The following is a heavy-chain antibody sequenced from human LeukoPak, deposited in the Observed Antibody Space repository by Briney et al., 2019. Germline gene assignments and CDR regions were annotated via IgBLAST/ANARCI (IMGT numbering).Heavy chain of an antibody. D-gene: IGHD2-2*02. J-gene: IGHJ4*02. CDR2: IIPIFGTA. CDR1: GGTFSSYA. Sequence: SVKVSCKASGGTFSSYAISWVRQAPGQGLEWVGGIIPIFGTANYAQKFQGRVTITTDESTSTAYMELSSLRSEDTAVYYCARGNCSSTSCYREDDWGQGTLVTVSS. V-gene: IGHV1-69*05. CDR3: ARGNCSSTSCYREDD.